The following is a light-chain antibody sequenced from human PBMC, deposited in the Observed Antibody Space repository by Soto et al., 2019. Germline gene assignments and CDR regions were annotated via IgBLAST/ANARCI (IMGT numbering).Light chain of an antibody. CDR3: QQYGTSPRLT. J-gene: IGKJ3*01. CDR2: GSS. V-gene: IGKV3-20*01. CDR1: QSFSSSY. Sequence: EIVLTQSPGTLSLSPGERATLSCRASQSFSSSYLAWYQQKPGQAPRLLIYGSSNRATGIPDRFSGSGSGTYFTLTISTVEPEDFAVSYCQQYGTSPRLTLGTGNKVDI.